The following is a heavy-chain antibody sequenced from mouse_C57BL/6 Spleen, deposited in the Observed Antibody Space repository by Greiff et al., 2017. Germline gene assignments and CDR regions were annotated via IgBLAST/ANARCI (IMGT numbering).Heavy chain of an antibody. Sequence: VQLQQSGPELVKPGASVKISCKASGYAFSSSWMNWVKQRPGKGLEWIGWIYPGDGDTNYNGTFKGKATLTADKSSSTTYMQLSSLTSGDSAVYICARWKNAFYDYAMGYWGQGTSVTVSS. CDR1: GYAFSSSW. D-gene: IGHD1-1*01. V-gene: IGHV1-82*01. J-gene: IGHJ4*01. CDR2: IYPGDGDT. CDR3: ARWKNAFYDYAMGY.